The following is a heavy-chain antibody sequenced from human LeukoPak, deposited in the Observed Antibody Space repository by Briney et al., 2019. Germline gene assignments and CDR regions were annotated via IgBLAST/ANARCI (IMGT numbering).Heavy chain of an antibody. CDR2: INHSGST. CDR3: ARHDYYGSGSFYYMDV. Sequence: PSETLSLTCAVYGVSFSGYYWSWIRQPPGKGLEWIGEINHSGSTNYSPSLKRRVTISVDTSKNQFSLKLSSVTAADTAVYYCARHDYYGSGSFYYMDVWGKGTTVTVSS. V-gene: IGHV4-34*01. J-gene: IGHJ6*03. CDR1: GVSFSGYY. D-gene: IGHD3-10*01.